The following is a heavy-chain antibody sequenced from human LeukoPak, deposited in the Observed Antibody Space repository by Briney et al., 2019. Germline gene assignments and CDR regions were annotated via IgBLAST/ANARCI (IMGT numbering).Heavy chain of an antibody. V-gene: IGHV1-24*01. Sequence: ASVKVSCKVSGYTHTELSMRWVRQAPGKGLEWMGGFDPEDGETIYAQKFQGRVTMTEDTSTDTAYMELSSLRSEDTAVYYCATYPRGSELSTFDYWGQGTLVTVSS. CDR1: GYTHTELS. J-gene: IGHJ4*02. D-gene: IGHD3-16*02. CDR2: FDPEDGET. CDR3: ATYPRGSELSTFDY.